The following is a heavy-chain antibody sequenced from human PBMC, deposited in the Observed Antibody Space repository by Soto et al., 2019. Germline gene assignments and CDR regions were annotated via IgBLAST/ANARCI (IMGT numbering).Heavy chain of an antibody. V-gene: IGHV2-5*02. J-gene: IGHJ4*02. D-gene: IGHD6-19*01. CDR3: SHIVVAGLGYYFDY. CDR2: IYWDDDK. CDR1: GFSLSSTRMA. Sequence: QITLKESGPTLVKPTQTLTLTCTFSGFSLSSTRMAVGWISQPPGKALEWLALIYWDDDKSYSPFLKSRLTITKDTSKNQVVLTMSNMDPVDTARYYCSHIVVAGLGYYFDYWGQGTLVTVSS.